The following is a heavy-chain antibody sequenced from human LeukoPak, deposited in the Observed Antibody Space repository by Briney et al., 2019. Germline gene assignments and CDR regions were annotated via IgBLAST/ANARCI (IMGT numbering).Heavy chain of an antibody. D-gene: IGHD6-13*01. Sequence: GASVKVSCKASGYTFTSYDINWVRQATGQGLEWMGWMNPNSGNTGYAQKFQGRVTMTRNTSISTAYMELSSLRSDDTAVYYCAREAAAAGENYFDYWGQGTLVTVSS. J-gene: IGHJ4*02. CDR2: MNPNSGNT. CDR1: GYTFTSYD. V-gene: IGHV1-8*01. CDR3: AREAAAAGENYFDY.